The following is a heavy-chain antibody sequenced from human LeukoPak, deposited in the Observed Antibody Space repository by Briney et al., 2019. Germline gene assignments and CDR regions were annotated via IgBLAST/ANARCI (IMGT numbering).Heavy chain of an antibody. CDR2: IIPIFGTA. CDR3: ARSLASGYDYNWFDP. J-gene: IGHJ5*02. Sequence: GASVRVSSKASGGTFTIYATSWGRQAPGQGLGWMGGIIPIFGTANYAQKFQGRVTITTDESTSTAYMELSSPRSEDTAVYYCARSLASGYDYNWFDPWGQGTLVTVSS. V-gene: IGHV1-69*05. CDR1: GGTFTIYA. D-gene: IGHD5-12*01.